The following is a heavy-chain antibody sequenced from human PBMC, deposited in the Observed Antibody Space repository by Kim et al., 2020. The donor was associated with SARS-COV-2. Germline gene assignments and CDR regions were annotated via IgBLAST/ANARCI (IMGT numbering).Heavy chain of an antibody. D-gene: IGHD5-12*01. J-gene: IGHJ6*03. Sequence: SVKVSCKASGGTFSSYAISWVRQAPGQGLEWMGGIIPIFGTANYAQKFQGRVTITADESTSTAYMELSSLRSEDTAVYYCAREVKDGDGYSYYYDYYMDVWGKGTTVTVSS. CDR1: GGTFSSYA. V-gene: IGHV1-69*13. CDR2: IIPIFGTA. CDR3: AREVKDGDGYSYYYDYYMDV.